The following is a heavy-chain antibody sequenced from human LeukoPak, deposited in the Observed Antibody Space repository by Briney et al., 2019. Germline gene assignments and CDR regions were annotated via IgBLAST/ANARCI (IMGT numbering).Heavy chain of an antibody. CDR3: ARGDIYWDY. V-gene: IGHV1-2*02. Sequence: GASVKVSCKASGYTFTAYYIYWVRQAPGQGPESMGWINPNSGDTNYAQNFQGRVTMTRDTSISTAYMEVSRLRSDDTAVYYCARGDIYWDYWGQGTQVTVSS. CDR2: INPNSGDT. CDR1: GYTFTAYY. J-gene: IGHJ4*02. D-gene: IGHD2-15*01.